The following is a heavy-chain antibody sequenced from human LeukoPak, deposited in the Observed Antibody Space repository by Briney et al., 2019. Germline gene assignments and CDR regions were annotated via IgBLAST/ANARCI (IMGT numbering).Heavy chain of an antibody. Sequence: GGSLRLSCAASGFTFTSYTMNWVRQAPGKGLEWVSSISSSSIDISYADSLKGRFTISRDNAKNSLYLQIHSLRAEDTAVYYCARRSVAGSLDYWGQGTLVTVSS. CDR2: ISSSSIDI. CDR3: ARRSVAGSLDY. J-gene: IGHJ4*02. V-gene: IGHV3-21*01. CDR1: GFTFTSYT. D-gene: IGHD6-19*01.